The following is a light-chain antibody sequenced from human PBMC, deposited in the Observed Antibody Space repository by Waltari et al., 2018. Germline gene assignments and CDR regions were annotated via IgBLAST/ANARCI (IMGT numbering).Light chain of an antibody. CDR1: NIGSKS. CDR2: DDS. CDR3: QVWDSSSDHPHVV. J-gene: IGLJ2*01. Sequence: SYVLTQPPSVSVAPGQTARIPLGGNNIGSKSVHWYQQKPGQAPVPVVYDDSDRPSGIPERFSGSNSGNTATLTISRVEAGDEADYYCQVWDSSSDHPHVVFGGGTKLTVL. V-gene: IGLV3-21*02.